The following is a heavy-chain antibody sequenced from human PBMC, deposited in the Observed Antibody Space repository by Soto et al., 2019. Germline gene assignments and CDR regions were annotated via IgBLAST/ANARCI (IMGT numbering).Heavy chain of an antibody. V-gene: IGHV1-46*03. CDR2: IFPGGVNI. CDR3: ARDQSWHDLVWWLEP. J-gene: IGHJ5*02. Sequence: QAQLVQSGAEVKKPAASVKVSCKAIGYGFTRHYIHWVRQAPGQGLEWMGTIFPGGVNIAYAQKVQGRVTMTKDTSTSTVYMELNSLTSEETAVYYCARDQSWHDLVWWLEPGGQGTLVTVSS. CDR1: GYGFTRHY. D-gene: IGHD1-1*01.